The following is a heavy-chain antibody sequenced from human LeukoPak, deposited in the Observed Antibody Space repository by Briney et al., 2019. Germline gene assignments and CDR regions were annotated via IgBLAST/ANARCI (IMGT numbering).Heavy chain of an antibody. V-gene: IGHV4-4*07. J-gene: IGHJ6*03. Sequence: SETLSLNCTVSGGSISGYYWSWIRQPDGKGLEWIGRVYINGNSDYNPSLKSRVTMSIDTSTNQVYLRMTSVTAADTAVYYCARAAVDMDVWGKGTAVTVS. D-gene: IGHD6-19*01. CDR2: VYINGNS. CDR1: GGSISGYY. CDR3: ARAAVDMDV.